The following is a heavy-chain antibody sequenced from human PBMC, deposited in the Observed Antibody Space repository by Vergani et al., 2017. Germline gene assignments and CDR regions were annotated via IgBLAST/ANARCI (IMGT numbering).Heavy chain of an antibody. V-gene: IGHV3-33*01. CDR3: ARDLRLLYNRFDP. J-gene: IGHJ5*02. Sequence: QVQLVESGGGVVQPGRSLRLYCAASGFTFNQYGMHWVRQAPGKGLEWVAVTWYDGNNKQYADSVKGRFTSSRDNSKSTMYLQMNSLRDEDTGVYYCARDLRLLYNRFDPWGQGTLVTVSA. D-gene: IGHD1-14*01. CDR2: TWYDGNNK. CDR1: GFTFNQYG.